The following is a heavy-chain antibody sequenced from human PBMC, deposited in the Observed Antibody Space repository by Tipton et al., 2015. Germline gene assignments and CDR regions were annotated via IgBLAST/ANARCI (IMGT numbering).Heavy chain of an antibody. V-gene: IGHV4-38-2*02. J-gene: IGHJ4*02. CDR2: MHHSGDA. Sequence: TLSLTCTVSGYSISSGYYWGWIRQPPGKGLEWIGGMHHSGDAYYNPPLTSRAIISVDAPKNQFSHKLTSVTAADTAFYFCGRGDDSTAMATGFDYWGQGALVTVSS. CDR3: GRGDDSTAMATGFDY. D-gene: IGHD5-18*01. CDR1: GYSISSGYY.